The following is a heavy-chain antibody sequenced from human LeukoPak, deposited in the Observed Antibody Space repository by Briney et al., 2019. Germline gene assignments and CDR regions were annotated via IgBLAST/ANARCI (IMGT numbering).Heavy chain of an antibody. J-gene: IGHJ4*02. V-gene: IGHV3-30*03. CDR2: ISYDGSNK. CDR1: GFTFSSYG. D-gene: IGHD6-13*01. Sequence: GRSLRLSCAASGFTFSSYGMHWVRQAPGKGLEWVAVISYDGSNKYYADSVKGRFTISRDNSKNTLYLQMNSLRAEDTAVYYCASLYSSSWYPSFDYWGQGTLVTVSS. CDR3: ASLYSSSWYPSFDY.